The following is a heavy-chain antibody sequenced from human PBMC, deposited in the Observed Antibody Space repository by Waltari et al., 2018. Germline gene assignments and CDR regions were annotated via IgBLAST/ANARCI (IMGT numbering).Heavy chain of an antibody. CDR2: INPNSGGT. Sequence: QVQLVQSGAEVKKPGSSVKVSCKASGGTFSSYAISWVRQAPGQGLEWMGRINPNSGGTNYAQKFQGRVTMTRDTSISTAYMELSRLRSDDTAVYYCARDALRRGVPAALNYWGQGILVTVSS. J-gene: IGHJ4*02. CDR3: ARDALRRGVPAALNY. D-gene: IGHD2-2*01. CDR1: GGTFSSYA. V-gene: IGHV1-2*06.